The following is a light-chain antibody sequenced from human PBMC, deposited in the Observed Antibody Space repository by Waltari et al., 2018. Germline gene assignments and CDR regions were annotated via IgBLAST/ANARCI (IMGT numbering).Light chain of an antibody. V-gene: IGKV3-11*01. J-gene: IGKJ4*01. Sequence: EVVLTQSPVTLSLSAGERASLSCRASGSVHKYLAWYQQTPGQPPRLLIYDTSNRAAGVPGRFSGSGYGTDFTRTITSLEAEDFAVDFCQQGSILPLTFGGGTRVEIK. CDR1: GSVHKY. CDR2: DTS. CDR3: QQGSILPLT.